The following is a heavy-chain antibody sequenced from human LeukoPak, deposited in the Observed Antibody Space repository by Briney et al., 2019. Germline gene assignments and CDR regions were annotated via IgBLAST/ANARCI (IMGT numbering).Heavy chain of an antibody. CDR1: GYSFTSYW. CDR2: IYPGDSDT. D-gene: IGHD6-19*01. J-gene: IGHJ6*03. CDR3: ARLSGSSGWWEATSYYMDV. V-gene: IGHV5-51*01. Sequence: PGESLKISCKGSGYSFTSYWIGWVRQMPGKGLEWMGIIYPGDSDTRYSPSFQGQVTISADKSISTAYLQWSSLKASDTAMYYCARLSGSSGWWEATSYYMDVWGKGTTVTVSS.